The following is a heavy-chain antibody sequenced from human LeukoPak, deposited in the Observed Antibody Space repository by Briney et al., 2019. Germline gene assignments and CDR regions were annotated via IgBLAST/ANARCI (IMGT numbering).Heavy chain of an antibody. CDR3: ARKPPGSILGVVKGFDY. Sequence: SVKVSCKASGGTFSSYAISWVRQAPGQGLEWMGGIIPIFGTANYAQKFQGRVTITADESTSTAYMELSSLRSEDTAVYYCARKPPGSILGVVKGFDYWGQGTLVTVSS. CDR2: IIPIFGTA. CDR1: GGTFSSYA. J-gene: IGHJ4*02. V-gene: IGHV1-69*13. D-gene: IGHD3-3*01.